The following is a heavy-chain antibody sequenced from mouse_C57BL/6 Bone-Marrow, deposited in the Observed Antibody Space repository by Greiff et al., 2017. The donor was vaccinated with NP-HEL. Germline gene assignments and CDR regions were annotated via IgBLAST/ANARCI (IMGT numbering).Heavy chain of an antibody. J-gene: IGHJ4*01. V-gene: IGHV5-9-1*02. Sequence: EVKLMESGEGLVKPGGSLKLSCAASGFTFSSYAMSWVRQTPEKRLEWVAYISSGGDYIYYADTVKGRFTISRDNSRNTLYLQMSSLKSEDTAIYYCTRCYYYGSSSLWAMDYWGQGTSVTVSS. CDR2: ISSGGDYI. D-gene: IGHD1-1*01. CDR3: TRCYYYGSSSLWAMDY. CDR1: GFTFSSYA.